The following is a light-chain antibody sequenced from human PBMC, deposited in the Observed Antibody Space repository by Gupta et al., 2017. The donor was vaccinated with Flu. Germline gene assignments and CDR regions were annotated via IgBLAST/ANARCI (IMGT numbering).Light chain of an antibody. CDR3: QNHSNWPRYT. CDR2: DAS. Sequence: EIELTQSPATLSLSPGERATLSCRASQSVSTYLAWYQKKPGQAPRLLIYDASNRATGIPARFSGSGCGTNFTLTISSRDPEDFAVYYCQNHSNWPRYTFGQGTKMEIK. V-gene: IGKV3-11*01. CDR1: QSVSTY. J-gene: IGKJ2*01.